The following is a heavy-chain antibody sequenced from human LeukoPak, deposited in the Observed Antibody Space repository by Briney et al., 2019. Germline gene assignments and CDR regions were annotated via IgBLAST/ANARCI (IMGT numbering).Heavy chain of an antibody. D-gene: IGHD5-18*01. V-gene: IGHV3-30*18. Sequence: GRSLRLSCAASGFTFSSYGRHWVRQAPGKGLEWVAVISYDGSDKYSADSVKGRFTISRDNSKNTLYLQMNSLRAEDTAVYYCAKNAHYQGYSYGGIDYWGQGTLVTVSS. CDR3: AKNAHYQGYSYGGIDY. J-gene: IGHJ4*02. CDR1: GFTFSSYG. CDR2: ISYDGSDK.